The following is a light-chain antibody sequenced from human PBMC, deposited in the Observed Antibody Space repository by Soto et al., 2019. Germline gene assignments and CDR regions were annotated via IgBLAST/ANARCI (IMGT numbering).Light chain of an antibody. CDR3: QQYGNSPPS. J-gene: IGKJ4*01. CDR2: GAS. Sequence: EIVLTQSPGTVSLSPGKRATLSCRASQSVSNNYLAWYQQKPGQALRLLIYGASRRATGIPDRFSGSGSGTDFTLTISRLEPEDFAVYHCQQYGNSPPSFGGGTKVEIK. CDR1: QSVSNNY. V-gene: IGKV3-20*01.